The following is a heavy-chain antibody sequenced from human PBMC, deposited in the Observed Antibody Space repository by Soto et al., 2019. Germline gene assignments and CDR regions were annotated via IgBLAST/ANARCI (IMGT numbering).Heavy chain of an antibody. V-gene: IGHV3-30-3*01. CDR2: MSYDGNYK. CDR3: ARAVDTAMITGADY. CDR1: GFTFRSHV. J-gene: IGHJ4*02. D-gene: IGHD5-18*01. Sequence: GGSLRLSCEASGFTFRSHVIHWVRQAPDKGLEWLAVMSYDGNYKYYADSVKGRFTISRDSSENTLYLQMNSLRAEDTAVYYCARAVDTAMITGADYWGQGTLVTVSS.